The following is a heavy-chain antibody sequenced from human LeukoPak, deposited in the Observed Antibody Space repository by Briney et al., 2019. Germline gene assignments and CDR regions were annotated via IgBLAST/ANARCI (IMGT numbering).Heavy chain of an antibody. Sequence: GGSLRLSCVASGFTFSSYSMNWVRQAPGEGLEWVSSISSSSSYKYYTDSVKGRFTTSRDNAKNSLYLQMNSLRAEDTAVYYCARSAAGTYYWGQGTLVTVSS. CDR1: GFTFSSYS. CDR2: ISSSSSYK. D-gene: IGHD1-1*01. V-gene: IGHV3-21*01. CDR3: ARSAAGTYY. J-gene: IGHJ4*02.